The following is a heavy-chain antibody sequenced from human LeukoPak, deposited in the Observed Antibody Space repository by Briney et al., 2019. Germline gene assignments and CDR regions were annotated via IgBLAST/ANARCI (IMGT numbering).Heavy chain of an antibody. J-gene: IGHJ5*02. D-gene: IGHD4-23*01. CDR1: GFTFSSYA. Sequence: QPGGSLRLSCAASGFTFSSYAMSWVRQAPGKGLEWVSAISGSGGTIYYADSVKGRFTISRDNAKNSLYLQMNSLRAEDAAVYYCAREVTTVVMDNWFDPWGQGTLVTVSS. CDR3: AREVTTVVMDNWFDP. V-gene: IGHV3-23*01. CDR2: ISGSGGTI.